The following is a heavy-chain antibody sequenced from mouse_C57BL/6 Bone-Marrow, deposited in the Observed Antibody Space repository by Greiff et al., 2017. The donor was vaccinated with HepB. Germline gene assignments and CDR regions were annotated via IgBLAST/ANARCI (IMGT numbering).Heavy chain of an antibody. Sequence: VKLMESGPGLVAPSQSLSITCTVSGFSLTSYAISWVRQPPGKGLEWLGVIWTGGGTNYNSALKSRLSISKDNSKSQVFLKMNSLQTDDTARYYCATLITTVVGRTCRDYWGQGTSVTVSS. CDR1: GFSLTSYA. D-gene: IGHD1-1*01. V-gene: IGHV2-9-1*01. CDR2: IWTGGGT. CDR3: ATLITTVVGRTCRDY. J-gene: IGHJ4*01.